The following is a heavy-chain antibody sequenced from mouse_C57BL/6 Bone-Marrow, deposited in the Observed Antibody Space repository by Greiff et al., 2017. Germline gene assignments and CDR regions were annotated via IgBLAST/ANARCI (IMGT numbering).Heavy chain of an antibody. J-gene: IGHJ1*03. CDR3: ARGPHWYFDV. Sequence: QVQLKESGAELVMPGASVKLSCKASGYTFTSYWMHWVKQRPGQGLEWIGEIDPSDSYTNYNQKFKGKSTLTVDKSSSTAYMQLSSLTSEDSAVYYCARGPHWYFDVWGTGTTVTGSS. CDR1: GYTFTSYW. CDR2: IDPSDSYT. V-gene: IGHV1-69*01.